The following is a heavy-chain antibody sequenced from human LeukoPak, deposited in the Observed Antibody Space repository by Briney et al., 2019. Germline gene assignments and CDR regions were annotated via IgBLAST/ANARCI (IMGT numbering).Heavy chain of an antibody. Sequence: GGSLRLSCAASGFTFSSYSMNWVRQAPGKGLEWVSYISSSSSTIYYADSVKGRFTISRDNAKNSLYLQMNSLRAEDTAVYYCARDVTPPWFGDLLDYWGQGTLVTVSS. V-gene: IGHV3-48*01. D-gene: IGHD3-10*01. CDR3: ARDVTPPWFGDLLDY. J-gene: IGHJ4*02. CDR2: ISSSSSTI. CDR1: GFTFSSYS.